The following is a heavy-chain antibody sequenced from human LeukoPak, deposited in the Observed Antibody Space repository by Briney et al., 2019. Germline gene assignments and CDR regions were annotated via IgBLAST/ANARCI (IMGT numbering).Heavy chain of an antibody. Sequence: GGSLRLSCAASGFTFDDYGMSWVRQAPGKGLEWVSGINWNGGSTGYADSVKGRFTISRDNAKNSLYLQMNSLRAEDTALYYCARDIGSGWYGIDFDYWGQGTLVTVSS. CDR1: GFTFDDYG. D-gene: IGHD6-19*01. J-gene: IGHJ4*02. V-gene: IGHV3-20*04. CDR2: INWNGGST. CDR3: ARDIGSGWYGIDFDY.